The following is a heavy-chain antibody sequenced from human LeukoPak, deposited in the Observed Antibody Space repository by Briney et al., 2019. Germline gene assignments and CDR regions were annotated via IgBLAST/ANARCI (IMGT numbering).Heavy chain of an antibody. V-gene: IGHV4-59*01. CDR1: GGSIRSYY. D-gene: IGHD3-10*01. CDR3: ARVGRGYGSGSRFDP. J-gene: IGHJ5*02. Sequence: SETPSLTCTASGGSIRSYYWSWVRQPPGKGLEWIGYIYYSGSTNYSPSLKSRVTVSVDTSKNQFSLKLSSVTAADTAVYYCARVGRGYGSGSRFDPWGQGTLVTVSS. CDR2: IYYSGST.